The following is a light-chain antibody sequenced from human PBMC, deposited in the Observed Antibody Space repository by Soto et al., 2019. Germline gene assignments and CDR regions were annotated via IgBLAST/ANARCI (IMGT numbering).Light chain of an antibody. CDR2: GAS. CDR3: QQYKNWPLT. CDR1: QSVGRN. J-gene: IGKJ3*01. V-gene: IGKV3-15*01. Sequence: EIVMTQSPATLSVSPGERATLSCRASQSVGRNLAWYQQIQGRAPRLLIYGASTRATGIPARFSGSGSGTEFTLTISSLQSEDCAVYYCQQYKNWPLTFGPGTKVDIK.